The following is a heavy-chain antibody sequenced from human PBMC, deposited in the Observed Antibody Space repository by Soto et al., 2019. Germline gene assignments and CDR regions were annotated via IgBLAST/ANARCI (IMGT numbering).Heavy chain of an antibody. J-gene: IGHJ6*02. D-gene: IGHD6-19*01. CDR3: ATDPDSSAYYVMDV. V-gene: IGHV3-11*01. Sequence: QVQLVESGGGLVKPGGSLRLSCAASGFTFSDYYMSWVRQAPGKGLECVSYISSSSSTIHYADSVKGRCTISRDNAKNSLYLQRNSLRAEDTAVYYCATDPDSSAYYVMDVWGQGTTVTVSS. CDR2: ISSSSSTI. CDR1: GFTFSDYY.